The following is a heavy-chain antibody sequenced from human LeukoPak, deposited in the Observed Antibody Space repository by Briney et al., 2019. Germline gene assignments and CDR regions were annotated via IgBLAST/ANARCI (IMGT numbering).Heavy chain of an antibody. V-gene: IGHV3-11*01. CDR1: GFTFGDYY. CDR3: AKSVAIYFYYGLDV. J-gene: IGHJ6*02. Sequence: GGSLRLSCAASGFTFGDYYMSWIRQAPGKGLEWVSYISSSGSTIYYADSVKGRFTISRDNAKNSLYLQMNSLRAEDTAPYYCAKSVAIYFYYGLDVWGQGTTVTVSS. D-gene: IGHD3-3*01. CDR2: ISSSGSTI.